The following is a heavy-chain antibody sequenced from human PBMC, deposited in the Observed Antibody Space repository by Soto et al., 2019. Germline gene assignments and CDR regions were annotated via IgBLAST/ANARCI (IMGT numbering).Heavy chain of an antibody. Sequence: GGSLRLSCAASGFTFSSYWMSWVRQAPGKGLEWVANIKQDGSEKYYVDSVKGRFTISRDNAKNSLYLQMNSLRAEDTAVYYCARERDSSYYYYYGMDVWGQGTTVTVSS. J-gene: IGHJ6*02. CDR1: GFTFSSYW. CDR3: ARERDSSYYYYYGMDV. V-gene: IGHV3-7*01. CDR2: IKQDGSEK. D-gene: IGHD4-4*01.